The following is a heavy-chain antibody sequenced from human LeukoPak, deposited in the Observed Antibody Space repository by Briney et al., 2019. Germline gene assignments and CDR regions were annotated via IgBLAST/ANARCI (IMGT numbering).Heavy chain of an antibody. V-gene: IGHV4-34*01. CDR1: GGSFSGYY. J-gene: IGHJ3*02. CDR3: ARDPVDYGDYVEAFDI. D-gene: IGHD4-17*01. CDR2: INHSGST. Sequence: SETLSLTCAVYGGSFSGYYCSWIRQPPGKGLEWIGEINHSGSTNYNPSLKSRVTLSVDTSKNQFSLKLRYVTAADTAVYYCARDPVDYGDYVEAFDIWGQGTMVTVSS.